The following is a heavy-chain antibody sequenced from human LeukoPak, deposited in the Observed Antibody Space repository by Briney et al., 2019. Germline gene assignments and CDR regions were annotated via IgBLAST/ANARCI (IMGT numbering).Heavy chain of an antibody. J-gene: IGHJ5*02. CDR2: ISSNGGST. V-gene: IGHV3-64*01. D-gene: IGHD6-13*01. CDR3: ARDSAAAGTAFDP. CDR1: GFTFSSYA. Sequence: PGGSLRLSCAASGFTFSSYAMHWVRQAPGKGLEYVSAISSNGGSTYYANSVKGRFTISRDNSKNTLYLQMGSLRSEDTAVYYCARDSAAAGTAFDPWGQGTLVTVSS.